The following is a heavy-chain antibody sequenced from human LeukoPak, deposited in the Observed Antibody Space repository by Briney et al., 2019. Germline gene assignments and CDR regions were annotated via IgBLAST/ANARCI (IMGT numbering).Heavy chain of an antibody. CDR3: ARIMVRGVSDY. V-gene: IGHV3-23*01. D-gene: IGHD3-10*01. J-gene: IGHJ4*02. Sequence: GGSLRLSCAASGFTFSSYGMSWVRQAPGKGLEWVSAISGSGGSTYYADSVKGRFTISRDNSKNTLYLQMNSLRAEDTAVYYCARIMVRGVSDYWGQGTLVTVSS. CDR1: GFTFSSYG. CDR2: ISGSGGST.